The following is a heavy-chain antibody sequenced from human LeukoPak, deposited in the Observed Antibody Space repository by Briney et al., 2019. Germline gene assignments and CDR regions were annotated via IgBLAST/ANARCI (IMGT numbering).Heavy chain of an antibody. Sequence: SETLSLTCTVSGGSISSGGHSWSWIRQPPGKGLEWIGYIYYSGSTNYNPSLKSRVTISVDTSKNQFSLKLSSVTAADTAVYYCARGRRAAAGFNWFDPWGQGTLVTVSS. CDR2: IYYSGST. CDR3: ARGRRAAAGFNWFDP. CDR1: GGSISSGGHS. V-gene: IGHV4-61*08. J-gene: IGHJ5*02. D-gene: IGHD6-13*01.